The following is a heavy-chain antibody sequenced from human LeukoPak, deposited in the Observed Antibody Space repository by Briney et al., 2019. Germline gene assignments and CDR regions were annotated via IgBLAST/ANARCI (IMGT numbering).Heavy chain of an antibody. J-gene: IGHJ4*02. Sequence: GGSLRLSCAASGFTFSSYAMHWVRQAPGKGLEWVTVISYDGSNKYYADSVKGRFTISRDNSKNTLYLQMNSLRAEDTAVYYCARDVGELGYCSSTSCHPGYWGQGTLVTVSS. CDR1: GFTFSSYA. CDR3: ARDVGELGYCSSTSCHPGY. D-gene: IGHD2-2*01. V-gene: IGHV3-30*04. CDR2: ISYDGSNK.